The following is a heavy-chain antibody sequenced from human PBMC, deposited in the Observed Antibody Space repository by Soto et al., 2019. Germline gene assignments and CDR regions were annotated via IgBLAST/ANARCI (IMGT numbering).Heavy chain of an antibody. Sequence: QMQLVQSGPEVKKPGTSVRVSCKASTFTFTSSAVQWVRQARGQHLEWIGWIVVGSGNTKYAQNFQEKGTITRDMSSGPAYSELSSLRSEDPDVYYCATQREGATDYFDYWGQGTLWSVAS. CDR1: TFTFTSSA. CDR2: IVVGSGNT. CDR3: ATQREGATDYFDY. J-gene: IGHJ4*02. V-gene: IGHV1-58*01. D-gene: IGHD1-26*01.